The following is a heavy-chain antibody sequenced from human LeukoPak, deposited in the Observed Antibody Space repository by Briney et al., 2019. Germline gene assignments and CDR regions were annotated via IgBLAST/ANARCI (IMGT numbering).Heavy chain of an antibody. D-gene: IGHD2-2*01. CDR1: AFTFSRSG. CDR3: AKAFVVVPAARGGTLSDY. J-gene: IGHJ4*02. Sequence: PGGSLRLSCAASAFTFSRSGMHWVREAPGKGLDWVAVISYDGANEYYADSVKGRFAISRDNSKNTLYLQMNSLRAEDTAVYYCAKAFVVVPAARGGTLSDYWGQGTLVTVSS. V-gene: IGHV3-30*18. CDR2: ISYDGANE.